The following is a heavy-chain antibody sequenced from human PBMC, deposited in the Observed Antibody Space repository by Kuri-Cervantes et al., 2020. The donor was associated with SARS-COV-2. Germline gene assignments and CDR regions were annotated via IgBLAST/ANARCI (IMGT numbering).Heavy chain of an antibody. CDR2: IYYSGST. CDR3: ARHTFPMGGFDY. D-gene: IGHD3-16*01. CDR1: GGSISSYY. J-gene: IGHJ4*02. V-gene: IGHV4-59*08. Sequence: SETLSLTCTVSGGSISSYYWSWIRQPPGKGLEWIGYIYYSGSTNYNPSLKSRVTISVDTSKNQFSLKLSSVTAADTAVYYCARHTFPMGGFDYWGQGTLVTVSS.